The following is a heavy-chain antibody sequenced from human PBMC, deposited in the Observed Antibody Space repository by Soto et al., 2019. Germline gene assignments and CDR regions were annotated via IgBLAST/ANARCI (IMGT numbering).Heavy chain of an antibody. J-gene: IGHJ6*02. CDR1: GFTFSSYA. Sequence: PGGSLRLSCAASGFTFSSYAMSWVRQAPGKGLEWVSAISGSGGSTYYADSVKGRFTISSDNSKNTLYLQMNSLRAEDTAVYYCAKDQTSGYDKFVLDVWGQGTTVTVSS. V-gene: IGHV3-23*01. CDR3: AKDQTSGYDKFVLDV. CDR2: ISGSGGST. D-gene: IGHD5-12*01.